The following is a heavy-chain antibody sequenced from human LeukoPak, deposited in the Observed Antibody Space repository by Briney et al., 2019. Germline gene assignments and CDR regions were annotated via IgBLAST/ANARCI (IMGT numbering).Heavy chain of an antibody. CDR2: INPSGGST. CDR1: GYNFTGNY. CDR3: ARDQYYDYVWGSYRNYFDY. V-gene: IGHV1-46*01. Sequence: ASVKVSCKASGYNFTGNYMHWVRQAPGQGLEWMGIINPSGGSTSYAQKFQGRVTMTRDTSTSTVYMELSSLRSEDTAVYYCARDQYYDYVWGSYRNYFDYWGQGTLVTVSS. J-gene: IGHJ4*02. D-gene: IGHD3-16*02.